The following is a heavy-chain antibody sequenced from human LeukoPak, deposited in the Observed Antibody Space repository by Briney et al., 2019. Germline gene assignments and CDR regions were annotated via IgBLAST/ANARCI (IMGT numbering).Heavy chain of an antibody. CDR3: ARGIGDTARDY. J-gene: IGHJ4*02. Sequence: SVKVSCKASGGTFSSYAISWVRQAPGQGLEWMRGIIPIFGTANYAQKFQGRVTITADESTSTAYMELSSVRSEDTAVYYCARGIGDTARDYWGQGTLVTVSS. V-gene: IGHV1-69*13. CDR2: IIPIFGTA. D-gene: IGHD5-18*01. CDR1: GGTFSSYA.